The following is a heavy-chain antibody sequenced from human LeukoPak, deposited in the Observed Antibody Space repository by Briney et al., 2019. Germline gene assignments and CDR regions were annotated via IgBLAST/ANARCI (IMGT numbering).Heavy chain of an antibody. CDR2: ISGTSGNT. D-gene: IGHD1-26*01. CDR1: GFTFSIYA. CDR3: ARAIVGATTRSFDY. V-gene: IGHV3-23*01. Sequence: HTGGSLRLSCAASGFTFSIYAMSWVRQAPGKGLEWVSSISGTSGNTYYADSVKGRFAISRDNSKDTLYLQMNSLRAEDTAVFYCARAIVGATTRSFDYWGQGTLVTVSS. J-gene: IGHJ4*02.